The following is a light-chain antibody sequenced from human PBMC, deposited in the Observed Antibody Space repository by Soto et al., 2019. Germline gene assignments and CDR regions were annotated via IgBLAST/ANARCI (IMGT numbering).Light chain of an antibody. CDR1: QSVNSN. CDR2: VAS. CDR3: QQYNAWPLT. Sequence: EIVMTQSPATLSVSPGERVTLSCRASQSVNSNLAWYQQKPGQTPKLLIYVASTRATGIPARFRGSGSGTEFTLTISSLQSEDFAIYYCQQYNAWPLTFGGGTKVEFK. J-gene: IGKJ4*01. V-gene: IGKV3-15*01.